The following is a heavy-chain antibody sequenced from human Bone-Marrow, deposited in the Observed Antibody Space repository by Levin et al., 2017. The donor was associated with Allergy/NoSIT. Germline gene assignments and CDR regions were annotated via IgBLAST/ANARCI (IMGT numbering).Heavy chain of an antibody. CDR2: IYSGGST. D-gene: IGHD3-10*01. CDR1: GFTVSSNY. V-gene: IGHV3-53*01. Sequence: PGGSLRLSCAASGFTVSSNYMSWVRQAPGKGLEWVSVIYSGGSTYYADSVKGRFTISRDNSKNTLYLQMNSLRAEDTAVYYCARASSHVLLWFGELLSPAEHAVDIWGQGTMVTVSS. J-gene: IGHJ3*02. CDR3: ARASSHVLLWFGELLSPAEHAVDI.